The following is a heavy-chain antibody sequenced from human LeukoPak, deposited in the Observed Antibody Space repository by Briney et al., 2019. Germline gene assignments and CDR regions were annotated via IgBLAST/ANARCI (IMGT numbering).Heavy chain of an antibody. D-gene: IGHD1-1*01. CDR2: IYYSGST. CDR3: ARERPGARVQWFDP. CDR1: GGSISSSSYY. V-gene: IGHV4-39*07. J-gene: IGHJ5*02. Sequence: SETLSLTRTVSGGSISSSSYYWGWIRQPPGKGLEWIGSIYYSGSTYYNPSLKSRVTISVDTSKNQFSLKLSSVTAADTAVYYCARERPGARVQWFDPWGQGTLVTVSS.